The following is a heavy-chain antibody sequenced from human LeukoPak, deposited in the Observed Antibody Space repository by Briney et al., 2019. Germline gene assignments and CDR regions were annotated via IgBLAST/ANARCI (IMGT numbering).Heavy chain of an antibody. CDR3: ARAPNYGVDY. V-gene: IGHV3-7*01. D-gene: IGHD1-7*01. Sequence: GGSLRLSCTASGFTFSSYWMSWVRQAPGKGLEWVATIKQDGSEKYYVDSVKGRFTISRANAKNSLYLQMNSLRAEDTAVYYCARAPNYGVDYWGQGTLVTVSS. J-gene: IGHJ4*02. CDR1: GFTFSSYW. CDR2: IKQDGSEK.